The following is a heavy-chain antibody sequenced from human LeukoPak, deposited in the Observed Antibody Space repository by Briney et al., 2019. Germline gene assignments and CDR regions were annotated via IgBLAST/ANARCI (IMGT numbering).Heavy chain of an antibody. CDR1: DGSISSGGYS. Sequence: PSETLSLTCAVSDGSISSGGYSWSWIRQPPGKGLEWIGYIYHSGSTYYNPSLKSRVTISVDRSKNQFSLKLSSVTAADTAVYYCARGPTMTYDSSGFGTFDPWGQGTLVTVSS. J-gene: IGHJ5*02. CDR2: IYHSGST. CDR3: ARGPTMTYDSSGFGTFDP. D-gene: IGHD3-22*01. V-gene: IGHV4-30-2*01.